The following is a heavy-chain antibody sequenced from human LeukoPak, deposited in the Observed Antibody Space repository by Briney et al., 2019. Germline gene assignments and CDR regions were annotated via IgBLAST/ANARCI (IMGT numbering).Heavy chain of an antibody. CDR3: ATVTYYYDSSGFSVP. D-gene: IGHD3-22*01. J-gene: IGHJ5*02. V-gene: IGHV3-23*01. CDR1: GFTFSSYA. Sequence: PGGSLRLSCAASGFTFSSYAMSWVRQAPGKGLEWVSAISGSGGSTYYADSVKGRFTISRDNSKNTLYLQMNSLRAEDTAVYYCATVTYYYDSSGFSVPWGQGTLVTVSS. CDR2: ISGSGGST.